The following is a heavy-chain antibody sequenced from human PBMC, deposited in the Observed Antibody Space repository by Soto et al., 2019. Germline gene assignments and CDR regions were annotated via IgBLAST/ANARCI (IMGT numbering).Heavy chain of an antibody. CDR1: GYTFTSYD. Sequence: ASVKVSCKASGYTFTSYDINWVRQATGQGLEWMGWMNPNSGNTGYAQKFQGRVTMTRNTSISTAYMELSSLRSEDTAVYYCARGPAYIDWSHHDAFDIWGRGTMVTVSS. D-gene: IGHD3-9*01. J-gene: IGHJ3*02. CDR3: ARGPAYIDWSHHDAFDI. CDR2: MNPNSGNT. V-gene: IGHV1-8*01.